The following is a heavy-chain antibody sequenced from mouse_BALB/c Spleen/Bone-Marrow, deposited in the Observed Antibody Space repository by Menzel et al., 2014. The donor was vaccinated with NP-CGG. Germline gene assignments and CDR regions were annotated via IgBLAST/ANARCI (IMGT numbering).Heavy chain of an antibody. Sequence: EVKLMESGGGLVKPGGSQKLSCAASGFAFSSYDMSWVRQTPEKRLEWVATISSGGSYTYYPDSVKGRFTISRDNARNTLYLQMSSLRSEDTALYYCARPLTGAYFDYWGQGTTLTASS. CDR1: GFAFSSYD. CDR2: ISSGGSYT. D-gene: IGHD4-1*01. CDR3: ARPLTGAYFDY. J-gene: IGHJ2*01. V-gene: IGHV5-9*02.